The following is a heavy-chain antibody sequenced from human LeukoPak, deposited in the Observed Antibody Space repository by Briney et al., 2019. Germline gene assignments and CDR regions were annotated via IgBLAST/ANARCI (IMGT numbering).Heavy chain of an antibody. V-gene: IGHV4-39*01. CDR1: GGSISSSSYY. D-gene: IGHD6-19*01. CDR3: ARHNSGWSLNRGFDP. CDR2: IYYSGST. Sequence: KPSETLSLTCTVSGGSISSSSYYWGWIRQPPGKGLEWIGSIYYSGSTYYNPSLKSRVTISVDTSKNQFSLTLSSVTAPDTAVYYGARHNSGWSLNRGFDPWGQGTLVTVSS. J-gene: IGHJ5*02.